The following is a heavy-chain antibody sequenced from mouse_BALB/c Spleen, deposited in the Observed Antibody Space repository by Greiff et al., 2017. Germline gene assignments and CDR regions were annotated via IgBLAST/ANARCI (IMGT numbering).Heavy chain of an antibody. CDR1: GFTFSDYY. J-gene: IGHJ3*01. CDR2: ISDGGSYT. Sequence: EVQVVESGGGLVKPGGSLKLSCAASGFTFSDYYMYWVRQTPEKRLEWVATISDGGSYTYYPDSVKGRFTISRDNAKNNLYLQMSSLKSEDTAMYYCARGPYGNYPAWFAYWGQGTLVTVSA. D-gene: IGHD2-10*02. CDR3: ARGPYGNYPAWFAY. V-gene: IGHV5-4*02.